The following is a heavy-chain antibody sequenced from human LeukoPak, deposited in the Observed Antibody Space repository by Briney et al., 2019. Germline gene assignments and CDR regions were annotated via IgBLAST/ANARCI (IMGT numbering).Heavy chain of an antibody. CDR3: AKRGGPGGYFDY. J-gene: IGHJ4*02. Sequence: GGTLRLSCAASGFTFINFGMSWVRQAPGKGLEWASGFADKAIYYADSVEGRFIISRDNYKNTLSLQMNSLRAEDTAVYYCAKRGGPGGYFDYWGQGILVTVSS. V-gene: IGHV3-23*01. D-gene: IGHD3-10*01. CDR2: FADKAI. CDR1: GFTFINFG.